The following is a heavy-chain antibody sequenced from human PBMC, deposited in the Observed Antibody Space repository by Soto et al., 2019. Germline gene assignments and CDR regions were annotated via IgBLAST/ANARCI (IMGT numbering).Heavy chain of an antibody. J-gene: IGHJ4*02. CDR3: ARELQGLYYFDY. CDR1: EYTFTSYT. Sequence: QVQVLQSGAEVKKPGASVKVSCKASEYTFTSYTMPWVRQAPGQRLEWMGWINGGNGNTKYSQKFQGRVTITRDTSASTAYMELSSLRSDDTAVYYCARELQGLYYFDYWGQGTLVTVSS. D-gene: IGHD4-4*01. CDR2: INGGNGNT. V-gene: IGHV1-3*01.